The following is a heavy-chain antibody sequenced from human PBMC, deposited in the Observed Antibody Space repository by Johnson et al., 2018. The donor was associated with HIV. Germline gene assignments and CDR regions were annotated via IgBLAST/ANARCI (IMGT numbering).Heavy chain of an antibody. CDR1: GFTFSSYA. D-gene: IGHD5-24*01. CDR2: ISGSGGNT. V-gene: IGHV3-64*04. J-gene: IGHJ3*02. Sequence: QVQLVESGGGLVQPGGSLRLSCAASGFTFSSYAMHWVRQAPGKGLEYVSAISGSGGNTYYADSVKGRFTISRDNSKNTLYLQMNSLRAEDTAVYYCAKWTRDGYNYVHAFDIWGQGTMVTVSS. CDR3: AKWTRDGYNYVHAFDI.